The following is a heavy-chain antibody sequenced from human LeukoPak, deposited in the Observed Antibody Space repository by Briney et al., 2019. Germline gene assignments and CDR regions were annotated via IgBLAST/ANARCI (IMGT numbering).Heavy chain of an antibody. V-gene: IGHV3-23*01. CDR2: ISGSGGST. D-gene: IGHD6-13*01. J-gene: IGHJ4*02. CDR1: GFTFRFSNYA. Sequence: GGCLRLSCAASGFTFRFSNYAMSWGRQAPGKGLEWVSAISGSGGSTYYADSLKGRFSISRDNSKNTLYLQMNSLRAEDTAVYYCAKDKITLAAAAFYYFDYWGQGTLVTVSA. CDR3: AKDKITLAAAAFYYFDY.